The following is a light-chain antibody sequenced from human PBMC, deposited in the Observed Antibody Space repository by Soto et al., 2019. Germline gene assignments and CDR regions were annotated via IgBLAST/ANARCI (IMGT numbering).Light chain of an antibody. CDR3: QQRKNWPLIT. V-gene: IGKV3-11*01. CDR2: DTS. Sequence: EIVLTQSPATLSLSPGERATLSCRASQSISNYLAWYQQKPGQAPRLLMYDTSNRAAGIPGRFSGSGSGTDFTLTISSLEPEDFAVYYCQQRKNWPLITFGQGTRLEI. J-gene: IGKJ5*01. CDR1: QSISNY.